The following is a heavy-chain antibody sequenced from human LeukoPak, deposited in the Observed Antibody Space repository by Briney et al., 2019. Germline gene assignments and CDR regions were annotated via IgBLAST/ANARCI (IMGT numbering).Heavy chain of an antibody. J-gene: IGHJ4*02. CDR2: VWPDDSDT. D-gene: IGHD3-3*01. V-gene: IGHV5-51*01. Sequence: GESLKISCKASGYTFTDYWIGWVRQMPGKGLEWMGIVWPDDSDTRYSSSFQGQVTISADKSTTTTYLKWSNLKASDTAMYYCARQVGTILRVTPRYFDNWGQGTLVTVTS. CDR1: GYTFTDYW. CDR3: ARQVGTILRVTPRYFDN.